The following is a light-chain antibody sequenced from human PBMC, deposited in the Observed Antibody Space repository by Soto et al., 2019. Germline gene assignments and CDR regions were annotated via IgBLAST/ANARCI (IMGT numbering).Light chain of an antibody. Sequence: EIVLTQSPGTLSLSPGERATLSCRASQSVSSSYLAWYQQKPGQAPRLLIYGASTRATGIPDRFSGSGSGTDFTLTISRLEPEDFAVYYCQQYDLSPPYTFGQGTNLEIK. J-gene: IGKJ2*01. CDR3: QQYDLSPPYT. V-gene: IGKV3-20*01. CDR2: GAS. CDR1: QSVSSSY.